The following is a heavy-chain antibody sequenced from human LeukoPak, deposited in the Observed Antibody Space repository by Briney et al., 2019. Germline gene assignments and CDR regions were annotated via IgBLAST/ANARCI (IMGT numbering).Heavy chain of an antibody. Sequence: PGGSLRLSCTASGVTFGDYAMSWVRQAPGKGLEWVGFIRSKAYGGTTEYAASVKGRFTISRDDSKSIAYLQMNSLKTEDTAVYYCTRAWGYSYGYEPLYFDYWGQGTLVTVSS. D-gene: IGHD5-18*01. CDR1: GVTFGDYA. CDR3: TRAWGYSYGYEPLYFDY. CDR2: IRSKAYGGTT. V-gene: IGHV3-49*04. J-gene: IGHJ4*02.